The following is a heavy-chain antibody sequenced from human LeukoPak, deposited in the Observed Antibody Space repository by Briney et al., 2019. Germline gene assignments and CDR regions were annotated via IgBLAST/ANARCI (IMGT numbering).Heavy chain of an antibody. J-gene: IGHJ6*04. CDR2: INWNAGST. CDR3: AELGITMIGGV. D-gene: IGHD3-10*02. V-gene: IGHV3-20*04. CDR1: GFISDDYG. Sequence: GGSLRLSCAASGFISDDYGMSWVRQAPGKGLEWVSGINWNAGSTGYADSVKGRFTISRDNAKNSLYLQMNSLRAEDTAVYYCAELGITMIGGVWGKGTTVTISS.